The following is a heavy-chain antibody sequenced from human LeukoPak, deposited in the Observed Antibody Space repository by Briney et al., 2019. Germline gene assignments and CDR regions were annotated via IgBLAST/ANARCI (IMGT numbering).Heavy chain of an antibody. D-gene: IGHD3-22*01. V-gene: IGHV4-34*01. Sequence: PSETLSLTCAVYGGSFSDYYWTWIRQPPGKGLERIGEIDHSGSTNYYPALKSRVTISVDTSKNQFSLKLTSVTAADTAMYYCARTRDNYYDASPNAFDVWGQGTMVTVSS. J-gene: IGHJ3*01. CDR3: ARTRDNYYDASPNAFDV. CDR1: GGSFSDYY. CDR2: IDHSGST.